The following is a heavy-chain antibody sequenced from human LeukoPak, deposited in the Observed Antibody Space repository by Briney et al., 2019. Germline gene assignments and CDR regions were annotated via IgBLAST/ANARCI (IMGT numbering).Heavy chain of an antibody. J-gene: IGHJ6*03. D-gene: IGHD2-21*01. Sequence: SETRSLTCTVSGGSLGRSNTYWGWIRQTPGKGLEWLGTILHSGYTYNNPSLKSRVTMSVDSSKNQFSLSLSSVTAADAAVYFCARHRGGGGYHYMDVWGKGTTVIVPS. CDR2: ILHSGYT. CDR3: ARHRGGGGYHYMDV. CDR1: GGSLGRSNTY. V-gene: IGHV4-39*01.